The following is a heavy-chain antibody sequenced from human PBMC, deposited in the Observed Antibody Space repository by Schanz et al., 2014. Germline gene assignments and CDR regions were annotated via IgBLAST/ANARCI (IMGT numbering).Heavy chain of an antibody. V-gene: IGHV1-69*08. Sequence: QVQLVQSGAEVKKPGSSVKVSCKASGGTFSSYTISWVRQAPGQGPEWMGRIIPILGIGNDAQKFQGRVTITAENSTSTAYMELSSLRSEDTAVYYCARDLSHDSSGYPDFYLDSWGQGTLVTVSS. D-gene: IGHD5-18*01. CDR3: ARDLSHDSSGYPDFYLDS. CDR2: IIPILGIG. CDR1: GGTFSSYT. J-gene: IGHJ4*02.